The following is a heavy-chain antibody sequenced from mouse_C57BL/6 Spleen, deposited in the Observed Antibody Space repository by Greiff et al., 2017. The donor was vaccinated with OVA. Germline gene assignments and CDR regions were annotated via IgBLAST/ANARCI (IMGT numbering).Heavy chain of an antibody. CDR2: ISYDGSN. V-gene: IGHV3-6*01. J-gene: IGHJ2*01. CDR1: GYSITSGYY. Sequence: VQLQQSGPGLVKPSQSLSLTCSVPGYSITSGYYWNWIRQFPGNKLEWMGYISYDGSNNYNPSLKNRISITRDTSKNQFFLKLNSVTTEDTATYYCASDRSQFFDYWGQGTTLTVSS. CDR3: ASDRSQFFDY.